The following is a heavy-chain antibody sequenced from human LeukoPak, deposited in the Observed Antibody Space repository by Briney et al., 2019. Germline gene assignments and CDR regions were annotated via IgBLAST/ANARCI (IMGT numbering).Heavy chain of an antibody. CDR2: IRYDGSNK. J-gene: IGHJ4*02. Sequence: GGSLRLSCAASGFTFSSYGMHWVRQAPGKGLEWVAFIRYDGSNKYYGVSVKGRFTISRDNSKNTLYLQMSSLRAEDTAVYYCAKDPAYWGDDCYNFYCWGQGTLVTVSS. CDR1: GFTFSSYG. D-gene: IGHD2-21*02. CDR3: AKDPAYWGDDCYNFYC. V-gene: IGHV3-30*02.